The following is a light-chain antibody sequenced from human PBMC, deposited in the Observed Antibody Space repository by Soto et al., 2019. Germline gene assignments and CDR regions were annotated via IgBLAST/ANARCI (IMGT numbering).Light chain of an antibody. CDR2: AAS. J-gene: IGKJ4*01. CDR1: QGISNY. V-gene: IGKV1-27*01. Sequence: DIQMTQSPSSLSASVGDRVTITCRASQGISNYLAWYQQQPGNVPKLLIFAASTLQSGVPSRFSGSGSGTDFSLTIRNVQTEDYATYYCQKYNSAPLTFGGGTKVDIK. CDR3: QKYNSAPLT.